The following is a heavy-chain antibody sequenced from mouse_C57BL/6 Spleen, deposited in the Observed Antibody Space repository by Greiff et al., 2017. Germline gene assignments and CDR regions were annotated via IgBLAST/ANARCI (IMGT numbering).Heavy chain of an antibody. D-gene: IGHD4-1*01. Sequence: EVHLVESGGGLVKPGGSLKLSCAASGFTFSSYAMSWVRQTPEKRLEWVATISDGGSYTYYPDNVKGRFTISRDNAKNNLYLQMSHLKSEDTAMYYCARELTGTGYFDYWGQGTTLTVSS. V-gene: IGHV5-4*01. CDR3: ARELTGTGYFDY. CDR1: GFTFSSYA. J-gene: IGHJ2*01. CDR2: ISDGGSYT.